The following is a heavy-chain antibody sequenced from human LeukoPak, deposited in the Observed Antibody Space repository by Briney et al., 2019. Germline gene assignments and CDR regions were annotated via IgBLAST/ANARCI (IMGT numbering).Heavy chain of an antibody. CDR3: ARDSYDFWSGYYDY. D-gene: IGHD3-3*01. J-gene: IGHJ4*02. CDR2: ISAYNGNT. CDR1: GYTFTSYG. V-gene: IGHV1-18*01. Sequence: ASVKVSCKASGYTFTSYGISWVRQAPGQGLEWMGWISAYNGNTNYAQKLQGRVTMTTDTSTSTAYMELRSLRSDDTAVYYCARDSYDFWSGYYDYWGQGTLVTDSS.